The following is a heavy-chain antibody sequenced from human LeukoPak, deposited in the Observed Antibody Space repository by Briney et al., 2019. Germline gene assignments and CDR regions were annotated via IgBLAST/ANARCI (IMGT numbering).Heavy chain of an antibody. D-gene: IGHD6-19*01. V-gene: IGHV3-30*18. CDR2: ISYDGSNK. Sequence: GGSLRLSCAASGLTFSSYGMHWVRQAPGKGLEWVAVISYDGSNKYYADSVKGRFTFSRDNSKNTLYLQMNSLRSEDTAVYYCAKDRGSAGGWYHFDYWGQGTLVTVSS. J-gene: IGHJ4*02. CDR3: AKDRGSAGGWYHFDY. CDR1: GLTFSSYG.